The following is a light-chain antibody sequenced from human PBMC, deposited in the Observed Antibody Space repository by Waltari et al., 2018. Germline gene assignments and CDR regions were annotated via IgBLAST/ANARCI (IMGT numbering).Light chain of an antibody. Sequence: QSALTQPASVSGSPGQSITISCTGTSSDVGSHNLVSWYHQHPGKSPTLMIYEVSKRPSGVSNRFSGSKSGNTASLTISGLQAEDEADYYCCSHAGSSTVVFGGGTKLTVL. CDR3: CSHAGSSTVV. CDR1: SSDVGSHNL. CDR2: EVS. J-gene: IGLJ2*01. V-gene: IGLV2-23*02.